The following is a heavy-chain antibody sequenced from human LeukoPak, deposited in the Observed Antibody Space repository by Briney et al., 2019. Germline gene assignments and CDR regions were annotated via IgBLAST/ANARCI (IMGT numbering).Heavy chain of an antibody. Sequence: HPGGSLRLSCSASGFTFSRYAMHLVRQAPGKGLEYVSAISSNGGSTYYADSVKGRFTISRDNAKNTLYLQMNSLRAEDTAVYYCAGDRGNTQDYWGQGTLVTVSS. J-gene: IGHJ4*02. V-gene: IGHV3-64*04. CDR3: AGDRGNTQDY. CDR1: GFTFSRYA. D-gene: IGHD5-12*01. CDR2: ISSNGGST.